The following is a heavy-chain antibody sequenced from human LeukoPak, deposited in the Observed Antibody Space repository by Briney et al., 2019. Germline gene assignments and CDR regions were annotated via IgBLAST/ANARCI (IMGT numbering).Heavy chain of an antibody. J-gene: IGHJ5*02. Sequence: SETLSLTCVVSGYSISSNYYWGWIRQPPGKGLEWIGSIHHSGTSYYNPSLKSRVAISVDTSKNQFSLKLSSVTAADTAVYYCARRVSGSYSDLWGQGTLVTVSS. D-gene: IGHD1-26*01. CDR1: GYSISSNYY. CDR2: IHHSGTS. V-gene: IGHV4-38-2*01. CDR3: ARRVSGSYSDL.